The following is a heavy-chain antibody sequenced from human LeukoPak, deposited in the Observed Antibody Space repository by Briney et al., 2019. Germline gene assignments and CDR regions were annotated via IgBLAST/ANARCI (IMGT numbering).Heavy chain of an antibody. Sequence: SETLSLTCTVSGDSISNYYWSWIRQPAGKGLEWIGRVYTIGSINYNPSLKSRVTLSVDESKNQCSLKLTSVTAADTAVYFCARVGHVKADYSYYLYMDGWGRGTTVTVSS. CDR1: GDSISNYY. J-gene: IGHJ6*03. CDR2: VYTIGSI. V-gene: IGHV4-4*07. CDR3: ARVGHVKADYSYYLYMDG.